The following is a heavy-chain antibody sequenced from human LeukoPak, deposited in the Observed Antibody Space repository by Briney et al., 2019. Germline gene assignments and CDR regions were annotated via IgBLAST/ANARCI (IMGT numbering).Heavy chain of an antibody. CDR2: FSAYNGNT. J-gene: IGHJ4*02. CDR1: GYTFTSYG. CDR3: ASGTTDIVVVPATLRNSYFDY. D-gene: IGHD2-2*01. Sequence: ASVKVPCKASGYTFTSYGISWVRQAPGQGLEWMGWFSAYNGNTNYAQKLQGRVTMTTDTSTSTAYMELRSLRSDDTAVYYWASGTTDIVVVPATLRNSYFDYWGQGTLVTVSS. V-gene: IGHV1-18*01.